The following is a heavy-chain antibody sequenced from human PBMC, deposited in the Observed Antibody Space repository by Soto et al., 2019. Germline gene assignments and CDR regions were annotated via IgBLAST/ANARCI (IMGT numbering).Heavy chain of an antibody. V-gene: IGHV4-4*07. CDR2: IYTSGTT. CDR1: GRSMSGYY. D-gene: IGHD3-9*01. Sequence: SETLSLSCTVSGRSMSGYYWSWIRQPAGERLEWIGRIYTSGTTDFNPSLKGRVTMSVDTSKNQFSLKLTSVTAADTALYYCAREDYYDTGYYVVWGQGTQVTVSS. CDR3: AREDYYDTGYYVV. J-gene: IGHJ4*02.